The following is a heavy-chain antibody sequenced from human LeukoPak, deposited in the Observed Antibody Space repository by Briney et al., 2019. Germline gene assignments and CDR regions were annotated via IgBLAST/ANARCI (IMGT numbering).Heavy chain of an antibody. CDR3: ARVPGVTRYFDS. CDR1: GFTFTCCW. Sequence: PGGSLRLSCAASGFTFTCCWMSWVRQTPGKGLEWVASIKQDGREKFYADSVKGRFTISRDNAKNSLYLQVNSLRAEDTAVYYCARVPGVTRYFDSRGPGILVTVSS. CDR2: IKQDGREK. D-gene: IGHD4-23*01. J-gene: IGHJ4*01. V-gene: IGHV3-7*01.